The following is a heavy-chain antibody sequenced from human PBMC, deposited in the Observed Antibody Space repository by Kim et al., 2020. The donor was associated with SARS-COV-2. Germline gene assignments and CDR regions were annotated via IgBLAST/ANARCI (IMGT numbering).Heavy chain of an antibody. D-gene: IGHD3-10*01. J-gene: IGHJ3*02. CDR2: IYSGGSST. CDR1: GFTFSSYA. Sequence: GGSLRLSCAASGFTFSSYAMSWVRQAPGKGLEWVSVIYSGGSSTYYADSVKGRFTISRDNSKNTLYLQMNSLRAEDTAVYYCAKDSVASYGSGSYYSKLSWGAFDIWGQETMVTVSS. V-gene: IGHV3-23*03. CDR3: AKDSVASYGSGSYYSKLSWGAFDI.